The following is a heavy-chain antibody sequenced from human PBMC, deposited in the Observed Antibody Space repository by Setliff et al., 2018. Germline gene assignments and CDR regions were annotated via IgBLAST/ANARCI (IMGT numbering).Heavy chain of an antibody. J-gene: IGHJ1*01. Sequence: HPGGSLRLSCAASGFAFNNYPMGWVRQAPGKGLEWVSGISDDGGRTYYADSVYGRFTVSRDNSKNTLYLQMNSLRAEDTAVYYCARDRDDGSSFAEYFQHWGQGTLVTVSS. V-gene: IGHV3-23*01. CDR1: GFAFNNYP. CDR2: ISDDGGRT. CDR3: ARDRDDGSSFAEYFQH. D-gene: IGHD6-6*01.